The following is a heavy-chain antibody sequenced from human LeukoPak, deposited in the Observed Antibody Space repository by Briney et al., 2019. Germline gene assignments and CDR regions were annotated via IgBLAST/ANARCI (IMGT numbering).Heavy chain of an antibody. Sequence: PGESLKISCKASGYRFTTDYIGWVRQMPGKGLEWMGIIYPDDSETNYSPSFQGHVSMSVDKSITTAYLQWSSLKASDTAMYYCARPSSVGAFNAFDIWGQGTMVSVSS. CDR3: ARPSSVGAFNAFDI. CDR2: IYPDDSET. D-gene: IGHD1-26*01. J-gene: IGHJ3*02. V-gene: IGHV5-51*01. CDR1: GYRFTTDY.